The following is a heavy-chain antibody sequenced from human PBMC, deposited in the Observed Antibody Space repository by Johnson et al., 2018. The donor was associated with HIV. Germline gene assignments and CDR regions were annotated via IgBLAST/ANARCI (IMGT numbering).Heavy chain of an antibody. CDR1: GFTFSDAW. J-gene: IGHJ3*02. CDR3: ARDPLLHGSTFDM. V-gene: IGHV3-7*01. Sequence: VQLVESGGGLVEPGGSLRLSCAASGFTFSDAWMSWVRQAPGKGLEWVANIKQDGSEKYYVDSVKGRFTISRDNAKNTLYLQMNSLRAEDTAVYYCARDPLLHGSTFDMWGPGTMVTVSS. CDR2: IKQDGSEK. D-gene: IGHD3-10*01.